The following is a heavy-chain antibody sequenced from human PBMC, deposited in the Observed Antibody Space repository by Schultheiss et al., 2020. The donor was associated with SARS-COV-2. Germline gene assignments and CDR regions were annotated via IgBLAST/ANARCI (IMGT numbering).Heavy chain of an antibody. CDR3: ARDLGLRDYGLDV. Sequence: SETLSLTCTVSGGSISSGDYYWSWIRQHPGKGLEWIGYIYYSGSTNYNPSLKSRVTISVDTSKNQFSLQLNSVTPEDTAVYYCARDLGLRDYGLDVWGQGTTVTVSS. CDR2: IYYSGST. D-gene: IGHD3-16*01. V-gene: IGHV4-31*03. J-gene: IGHJ6*02. CDR1: GGSISSGDYY.